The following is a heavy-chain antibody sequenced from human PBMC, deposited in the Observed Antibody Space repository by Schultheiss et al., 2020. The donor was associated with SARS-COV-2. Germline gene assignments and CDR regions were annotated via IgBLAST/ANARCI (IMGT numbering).Heavy chain of an antibody. CDR1: GFTFDDYA. CDR3: AKDSGLRFLEWLSDAFDI. Sequence: GGSLRLSCAASGFTFDDYAMHWVRQAPGKGLEYVSAISSNGGSTYYANSVKGRFTISRDNAKNSLYLQMNSLRAEDTALYYCAKDSGLRFLEWLSDAFDIWGQGTMVTVSS. V-gene: IGHV3-9*01. CDR2: ISSNGGST. J-gene: IGHJ3*02. D-gene: IGHD3-3*01.